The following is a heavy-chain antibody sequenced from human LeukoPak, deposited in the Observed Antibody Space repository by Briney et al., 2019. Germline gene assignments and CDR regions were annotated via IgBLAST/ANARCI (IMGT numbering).Heavy chain of an antibody. V-gene: IGHV1-18*01. CDR3: ARADYGDYVIYFDY. Sequence: ASVKVSCKASGYTFTSYGISWVRQAPGQGLEWMGWISAYNGNTNYAQKLQGRVTMTTDTSTSTAYMELRSLRSDDTAVYYCARADYGDYVIYFDYWGQGTLVTVSS. J-gene: IGHJ4*02. CDR1: GYTFTSYG. CDR2: ISAYNGNT. D-gene: IGHD4-17*01.